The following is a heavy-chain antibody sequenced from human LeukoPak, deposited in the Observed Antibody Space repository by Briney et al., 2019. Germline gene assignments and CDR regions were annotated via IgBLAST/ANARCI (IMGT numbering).Heavy chain of an antibody. D-gene: IGHD2-15*01. CDR3: AKDAQVAHLGY. CDR1: GFTFSSNY. J-gene: IGHJ4*02. V-gene: IGHV3-53*01. CDR2: LYSGGNT. Sequence: GGSLRLSCAASGFTFSSNYMSWVRQAPGKGLEWVSVLYSGGNTYYADSVKGRFTISRDNSKNTLYLQMNSLRAEDTAVYYCAKDAQVAHLGYWGQGTLVTVSS.